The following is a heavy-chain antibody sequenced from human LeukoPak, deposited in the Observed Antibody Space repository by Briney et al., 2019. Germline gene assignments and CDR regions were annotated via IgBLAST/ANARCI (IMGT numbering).Heavy chain of an antibody. D-gene: IGHD2-15*01. J-gene: IGHJ6*02. CDR2: MNPNRGNT. CDR3: ARGEAVVAAGAISVVYYYGMDV. Sequence: GASVKVSCKASRYTFTSYDINWVRQATGQGLEWMGWMNPNRGNTGYAQKFPGRGTMTRNTSISTAYMELSSLRSEDTAVYYCARGEAVVAAGAISVVYYYGMDVWGQGTTVTVSS. V-gene: IGHV1-8*01. CDR1: RYTFTSYD.